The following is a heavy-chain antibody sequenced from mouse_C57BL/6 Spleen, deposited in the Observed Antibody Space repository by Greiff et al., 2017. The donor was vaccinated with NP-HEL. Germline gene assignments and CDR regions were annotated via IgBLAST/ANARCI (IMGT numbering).Heavy chain of an antibody. V-gene: IGHV1-42*01. D-gene: IGHD4-1*01. J-gene: IGHJ4*01. CDR2: INPSTGGT. CDR3: ARDRELGRRAMDY. Sequence: EVQLQQSGPELVKPGASVKISCKASGYSFTGYYMNWVKQSPEKSLEWIGEINPSTGGTTYNQKFKAKATLTVDKSSSTAYMQLKSLTSEDSAVYYCARDRELGRRAMDYWGQGTSVTVSS. CDR1: GYSFTGYY.